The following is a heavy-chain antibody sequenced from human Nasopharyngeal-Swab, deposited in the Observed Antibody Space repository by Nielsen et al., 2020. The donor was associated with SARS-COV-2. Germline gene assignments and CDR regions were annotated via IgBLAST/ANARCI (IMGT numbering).Heavy chain of an antibody. CDR2: ISGSGVSS. V-gene: IGHV3-23*01. Sequence: GGSLRLSCAASGFTFSSYVISWVRQASGKGSEWVSGISGSGVSSNYADSVKGRFTISRDNSKNTVYLQMNSLRAEDTAVYYCAREVVGATIGMDVWGQGTTVTVSS. J-gene: IGHJ6*02. CDR1: GFTFSSYV. D-gene: IGHD1-26*01. CDR3: AREVVGATIGMDV.